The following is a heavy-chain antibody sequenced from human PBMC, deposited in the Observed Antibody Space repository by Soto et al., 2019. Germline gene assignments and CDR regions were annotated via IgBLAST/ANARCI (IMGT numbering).Heavy chain of an antibody. CDR3: TTEGGGYYYYYGMDV. V-gene: IGHV3-15*01. Sequence: PGGSLRLSCAASGFAFSNAWMSWVRQAPGKGLEWVGRIKSKTDGGTTDYAAPVKGRFTISRDDSKNTLYLQMNSLKTEDTAVYYCTTEGGGYYYYYGMDVWGQGTTVTVYS. CDR1: GFAFSNAW. D-gene: IGHD2-15*01. CDR2: IKSKTDGGTT. J-gene: IGHJ6*02.